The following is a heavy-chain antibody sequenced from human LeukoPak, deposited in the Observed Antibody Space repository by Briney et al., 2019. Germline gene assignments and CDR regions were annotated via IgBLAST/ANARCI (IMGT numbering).Heavy chain of an antibody. V-gene: IGHV4-39*01. J-gene: IGHJ4*02. CDR1: GGSVSSSSYY. D-gene: IGHD6-6*01. CDR2: IHYSGST. Sequence: PSETLSLTCTVSGGSVSSSSYYWGWIRQPPGKGLEWIGDIHYSGSTHYNPSLKSRVTISVDTSKNQFSLNLSSVTAADAAVYYCARRIVAAPSTYNYWGQGALVSVSS. CDR3: ARRIVAAPSTYNY.